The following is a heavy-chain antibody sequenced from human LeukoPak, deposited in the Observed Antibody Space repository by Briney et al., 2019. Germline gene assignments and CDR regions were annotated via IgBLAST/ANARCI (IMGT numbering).Heavy chain of an antibody. Sequence: GGSLRLSCAGSGFTFSDFWMTWVRQAPGKRLEWVSSISWRSSDIEYADSVKGRFTISRDIDKKSLYLQMNSLRAEDTAVYYCARDRAAYYDSSGYPYWGQGTLVTVSS. J-gene: IGHJ4*02. CDR1: GFTFSDFW. CDR2: ISWRSSDI. V-gene: IGHV3-21*01. D-gene: IGHD3-22*01. CDR3: ARDRAAYYDSSGYPY.